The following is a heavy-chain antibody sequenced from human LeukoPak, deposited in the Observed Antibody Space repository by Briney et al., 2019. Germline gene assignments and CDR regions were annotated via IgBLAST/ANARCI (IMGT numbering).Heavy chain of an antibody. CDR3: AREPQWVEGEYYYYGMDV. V-gene: IGHV1-18*01. Sequence: ASVKVSCKASGYTFTSYGISWVRQAPGQGLEWMGWISAYNGNTNYAQKLQGRVTMTTDTSTSTAYMELRSLRSDDTAVYYCAREPQWVEGEYYYYGMDVWGQGTTVTVS. D-gene: IGHD6-19*01. CDR1: GYTFTSYG. J-gene: IGHJ6*02. CDR2: ISAYNGNT.